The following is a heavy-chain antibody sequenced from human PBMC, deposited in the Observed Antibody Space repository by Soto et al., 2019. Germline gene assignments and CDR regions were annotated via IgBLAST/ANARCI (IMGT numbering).Heavy chain of an antibody. CDR2: IYYTGST. V-gene: IGHV4-30-4*01. CDR3: AREGGIVGATTVDY. D-gene: IGHD1-26*01. Sequence: QVQLQESGPGLVKPSQTLSLTCTVSGGSISSGDYYWSWIRQPPGKGLEWIGYIYYTGSTYYNPALTSRVTISVDTSKNQFSLKLSSVTAADTAVYYCAREGGIVGATTVDYWGQGTLVTVSS. J-gene: IGHJ4*02. CDR1: GGSISSGDYY.